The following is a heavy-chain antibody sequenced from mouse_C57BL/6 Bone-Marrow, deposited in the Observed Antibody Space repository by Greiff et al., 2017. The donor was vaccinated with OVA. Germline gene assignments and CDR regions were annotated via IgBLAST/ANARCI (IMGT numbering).Heavy chain of an antibody. V-gene: IGHV1-5*01. CDR3: TRDYYGSSYGYFDV. D-gene: IGHD1-1*01. CDR2: IYPGNSDT. CDR1: GYTFTSYW. Sequence: EVKVEESGTVLARPGASVKMSCKTSGYTFTSYWMHWVKQRPGQGLEWIGAIYPGNSDTSYNQKFKGKAKLTAVTSASTAYMELSSLTNEDSAVYYCTRDYYGSSYGYFDVWGTGTTVTVSS. J-gene: IGHJ1*03.